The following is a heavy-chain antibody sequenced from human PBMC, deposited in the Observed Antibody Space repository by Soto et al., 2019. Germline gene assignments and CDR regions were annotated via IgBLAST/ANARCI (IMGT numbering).Heavy chain of an antibody. J-gene: IGHJ3*02. CDR2: IYWDDDK. Sequence: QITLKESGPTLVKPTQTLTLTCTFSGFSLNTGGVGVGWIRQSPGKALEWLGLIYWDDDKRYSPSLKTRLTSTKDTAKNQVVLTMTNMEPVDTATYYCAHARNDLVAFDIWGQGTLVPVSS. V-gene: IGHV2-5*02. CDR3: AHARNDLVAFDI. CDR1: GFSLNTGGVG.